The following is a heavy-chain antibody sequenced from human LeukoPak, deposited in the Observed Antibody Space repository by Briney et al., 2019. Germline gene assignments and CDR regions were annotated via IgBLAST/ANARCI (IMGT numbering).Heavy chain of an antibody. CDR1: GYTFTSYY. D-gene: IGHD3-10*01. CDR2: FNPSGGST. Sequence: GASVKVSCKASGYTFTSYYMHWVRQAPGQGLEWMGIFNPSGGSTSYAQKFQGRVTMTRDTSTSTVYMELSSLRSEDTAVYYCARERITMVRGTQYNWFDPWGQGTLVTVSS. CDR3: ARERITMVRGTQYNWFDP. J-gene: IGHJ5*02. V-gene: IGHV1-46*01.